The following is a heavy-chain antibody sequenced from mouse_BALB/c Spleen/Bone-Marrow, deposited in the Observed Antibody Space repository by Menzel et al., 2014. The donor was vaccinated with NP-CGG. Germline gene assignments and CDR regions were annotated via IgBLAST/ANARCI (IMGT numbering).Heavy chain of an antibody. V-gene: IGHV1S22*01. Sequence: LQQSGSELVRPGASVKLSCKASGYTFTSYWMHWVKQRPGQGLEWIGNIYPGSGSTNYDEKFKSKATLTVDTSSSTAYMQLSSLTSEDSAVYYCTRLGAPYAMDYWGQGPSVTVSS. CDR3: TRLGAPYAMDY. CDR1: GYTFTSYW. J-gene: IGHJ4*01. CDR2: IYPGSGST.